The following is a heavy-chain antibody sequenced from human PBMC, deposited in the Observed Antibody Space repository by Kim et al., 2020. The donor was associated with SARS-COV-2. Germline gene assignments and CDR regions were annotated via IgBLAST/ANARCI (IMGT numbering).Heavy chain of an antibody. D-gene: IGHD3-9*01. CDR1: GGIFGSFA. J-gene: IGHJ5*02. CDR2: IIPFFGTV. V-gene: IGHV1-69*06. CDR3: AKDDTTGYYTNWFEP. Sequence: SVKVSCKAAGGIFGSFAISWVRQAPGQGLEWMGGIIPFFGTVNYAPKFLGRVTITADKSTTTAYLELSSLRSEDTAVYYCAKDDTTGYYTNWFEPWGQGTLVTVSS.